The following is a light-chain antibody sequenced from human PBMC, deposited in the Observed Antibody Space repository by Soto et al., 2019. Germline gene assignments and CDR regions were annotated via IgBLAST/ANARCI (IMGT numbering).Light chain of an antibody. V-gene: IGLV1-51*01. CDR3: GSWDSSLSAYV. Sequence: QSVLTQPPSVSAAPGQKVTISCSGSSSNIGGNSVSWYQQLPGTAPKLLIYDDNKRPSGIPDRFSGSKSGTSATLGITGFQTGEEADYYCGSWDSSLSAYVSGTGTKVTVL. CDR1: SSNIGGNS. CDR2: DDN. J-gene: IGLJ1*01.